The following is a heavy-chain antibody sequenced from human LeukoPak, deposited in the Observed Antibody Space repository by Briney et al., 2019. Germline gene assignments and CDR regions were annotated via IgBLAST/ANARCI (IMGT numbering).Heavy chain of an antibody. CDR3: ARDGPSKHIVMVTARYFDY. Sequence: PSETLSLTCTVSGGSISSSSYYWGWIRQPPGKGLEWIGSIYYSGSTYYNPSLKSRVTISVDTSKNQFSLKLSSVTAADTAVYYCARDGPSKHIVMVTARYFDYWGQGTLVTVSS. D-gene: IGHD2-21*02. J-gene: IGHJ4*02. V-gene: IGHV4-39*07. CDR2: IYYSGST. CDR1: GGSISSSSYY.